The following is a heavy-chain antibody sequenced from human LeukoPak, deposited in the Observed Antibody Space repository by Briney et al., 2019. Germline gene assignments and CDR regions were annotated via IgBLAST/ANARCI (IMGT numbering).Heavy chain of an antibody. J-gene: IGHJ5*02. CDR3: ARGINWFDP. V-gene: IGHV1-2*06. CDR2: INPNSGGT. Sequence: ASVKVSCKASGGTFSSYAISWVRQAPGQGLEWMGRINPNSGGTNYAQKFQGRVTMTRDTSISTAYMELSRPRSDDTAVYYCARGINWFDPWGQGTLVTVSS. CDR1: GGTFSSYA.